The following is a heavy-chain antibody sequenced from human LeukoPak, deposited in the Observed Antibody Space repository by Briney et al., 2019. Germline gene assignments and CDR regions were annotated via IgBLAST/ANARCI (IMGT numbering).Heavy chain of an antibody. CDR3: ARDKDALGALGY. CDR1: GFTFSSYS. J-gene: IGHJ4*02. Sequence: GGSLRLSCATSGFTFSSYSMNWVRQAPGKGPEWVSYIDSSSSTLLYADSVKGRFTISRDNSKNTLYLQMNSLREEDTAVYYCARDKDALGALGYWGQGTLVTVSS. D-gene: IGHD3-16*01. CDR2: IDSSSSTL. V-gene: IGHV3-48*02.